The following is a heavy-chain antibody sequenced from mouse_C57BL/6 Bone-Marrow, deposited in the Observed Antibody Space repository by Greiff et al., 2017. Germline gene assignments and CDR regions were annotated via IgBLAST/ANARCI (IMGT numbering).Heavy chain of an antibody. CDR2: INPSNGGT. V-gene: IGHV1-53*01. J-gene: IGHJ1*03. Sequence: VQLQQSGTELVKPGASVKLSCKASGYTFTSYWMHWVKQRPGQGLEWIGNINPSNGGTNYNEKFKSKATLTVDKSSSTAYMQLSSLTSEDSAVYYWARLLTGTYWYFDVWGKGTTVTVSS. D-gene: IGHD4-1*01. CDR1: GYTFTSYW. CDR3: ARLLTGTYWYFDV.